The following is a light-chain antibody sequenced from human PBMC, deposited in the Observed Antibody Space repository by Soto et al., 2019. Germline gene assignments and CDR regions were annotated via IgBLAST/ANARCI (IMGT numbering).Light chain of an antibody. CDR2: KAS. CDR3: QQYNGLLFT. CDR1: QTINNW. Sequence: DIHVTQSPSPLSASVGDRVTITCRASQTINNWLAWYQQKPGKAPKLLVYKASSLESGVPARFSGSGSGTEVPLAISSLQPDDFGTCCCQQYNGLLFTCGRGTKVDI. V-gene: IGKV1-5*03. J-gene: IGKJ3*01.